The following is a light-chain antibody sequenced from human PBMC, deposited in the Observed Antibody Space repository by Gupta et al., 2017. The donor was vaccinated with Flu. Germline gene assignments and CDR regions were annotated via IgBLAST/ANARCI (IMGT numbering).Light chain of an antibody. CDR2: AVS. V-gene: IGLV2-14*01. J-gene: IGLJ3*02. CDR1: SSDVGGYNY. CDR3: SSYTSSSTLV. Sequence: QSALTQPASVSGSPVQPITISCTGTSSDVGGYNYVSWYQQHPGKAPKLMIYAVSNRPSGVSNRFSGSKSGNTASLTISGLQAEDEADYYCSSYTSSSTLVFGGGTKLTVL.